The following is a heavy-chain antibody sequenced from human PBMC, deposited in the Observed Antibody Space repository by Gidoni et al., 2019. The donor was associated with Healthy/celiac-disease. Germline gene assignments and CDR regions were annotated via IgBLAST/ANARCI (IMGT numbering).Heavy chain of an antibody. Sequence: EVQLVQSGAEVTKPGESLKISCKGSGYSFTSYCIGWVRQMPGKGLEWMGILYPGDSDTRYSPSFQGQVTISADKSISTAYLQWSSLKASDTAMYYCARVAGTGSLGDHSHYFDYWGQGTLVTVSS. V-gene: IGHV5-51*01. CDR1: GYSFTSYC. CDR3: ARVAGTGSLGDHSHYFDY. J-gene: IGHJ4*02. D-gene: IGHD3-16*01. CDR2: LYPGDSDT.